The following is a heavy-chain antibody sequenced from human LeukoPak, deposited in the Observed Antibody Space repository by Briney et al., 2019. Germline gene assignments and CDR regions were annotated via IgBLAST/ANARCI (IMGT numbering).Heavy chain of an antibody. D-gene: IGHD2-2*02. Sequence: GASVKVSCTASGYTFTSYYMHWVRQAPGEGLEWMGIINTSGGSTSYAQKFQGRVTMTRDMSTSTVYMELSSLRSEDTAVYYCARVAAEVVGVPGAIGFGWLRRDYYYMDVWGKGTTVTVSS. CDR3: ARVAAEVVGVPGAIGFGWLRRDYYYMDV. J-gene: IGHJ6*03. CDR1: GYTFTSYY. V-gene: IGHV1-46*01. CDR2: INTSGGST.